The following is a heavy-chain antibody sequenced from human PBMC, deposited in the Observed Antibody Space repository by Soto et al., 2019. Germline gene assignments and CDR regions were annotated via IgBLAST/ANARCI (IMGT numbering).Heavy chain of an antibody. J-gene: IGHJ4*02. CDR1: GYTFTSYG. CDR3: ARAYSSGWRYDY. CDR2: ISAYNGNT. V-gene: IGHV1-18*04. Sequence: ASVKVSCKASGYTFTSYGISWVRQAPGQGLEWMGWISAYNGNTNYAQKLQGRVTMTTDTFTSTAYMELRSLRSDDTAVYYCARAYSSGWRYDYWGQGTLVTVSS. D-gene: IGHD6-19*01.